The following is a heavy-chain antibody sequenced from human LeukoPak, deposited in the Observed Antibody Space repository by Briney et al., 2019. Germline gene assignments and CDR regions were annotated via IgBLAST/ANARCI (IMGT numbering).Heavy chain of an antibody. V-gene: IGHV4-39*02. CDR3: ARGRVSSSTWYSTYYYYFYMDV. J-gene: IGHJ6*03. Sequence: SETLSLTCAVSGGSINNGTYYWGWLRQPPGNGLEWIGSVHYSGNTYYNPSLKSRVFISVDTSKNHFSLKLSSATAADTAVYFCARGRVSSSTWYSTYYYYFYMDVWGKGTTVTVSS. CDR2: VHYSGNT. CDR1: GGSINNGTYY. D-gene: IGHD6-13*01.